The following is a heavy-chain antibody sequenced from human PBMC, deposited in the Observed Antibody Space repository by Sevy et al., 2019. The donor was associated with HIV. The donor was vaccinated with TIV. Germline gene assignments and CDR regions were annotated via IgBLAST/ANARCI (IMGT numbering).Heavy chain of an antibody. CDR1: GGSFSGYY. Sequence: SETLSLTCAVYGGSFSGYYWSWIRQPPGKGLEWIGEINHSGSTNYKPSLKSRVTISVDTSKNQFSLKLSSVTAADTAVYYCARWHYYDSSAYRFFDYWGQGTLVTVSS. J-gene: IGHJ4*02. CDR2: INHSGST. V-gene: IGHV4-34*01. D-gene: IGHD3-22*01. CDR3: ARWHYYDSSAYRFFDY.